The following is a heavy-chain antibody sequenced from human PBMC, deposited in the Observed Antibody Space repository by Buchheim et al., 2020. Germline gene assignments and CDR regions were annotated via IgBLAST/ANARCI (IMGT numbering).Heavy chain of an antibody. J-gene: IGHJ4*02. D-gene: IGHD3-16*01. V-gene: IGHV3-33*01. CDR2: IWFDGSNK. Sequence: QVQLVESGGGVVQPGRSLRVSCAASGFSFSNYGMHWVRQAPGKGLEWVAVIWFDGSNKYYADSVKGRFTISRDNSKNTLYLQMNSLRAEDTAVYYCARDRRGAGYAFGGLDYWGQGTL. CDR3: ARDRRGAGYAFGGLDY. CDR1: GFSFSNYG.